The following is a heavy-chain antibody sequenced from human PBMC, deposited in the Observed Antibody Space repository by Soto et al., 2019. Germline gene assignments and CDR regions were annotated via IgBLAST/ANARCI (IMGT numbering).Heavy chain of an antibody. V-gene: IGHV3-30-3*01. J-gene: IGHJ4*02. CDR2: ISYDGSNK. D-gene: IGHD6-13*01. CDR3: ARASVVRQLVPYYFDY. Sequence: GGSLRLSCAASGFTFSSYAMHWVRQAPGKGLEWVAVISYDGSNKYYADSVKGRFTISRDNSKNTLYLQMNSLRAEDTAVYYCARASVVRQLVPYYFDYWGQGSLVTVS. CDR1: GFTFSSYA.